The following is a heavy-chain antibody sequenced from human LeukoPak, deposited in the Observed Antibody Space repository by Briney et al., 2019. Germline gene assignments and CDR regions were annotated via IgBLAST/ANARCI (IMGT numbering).Heavy chain of an antibody. CDR2: ISSSASTT. D-gene: IGHD6-19*01. V-gene: IGHV3-48*04. CDR1: GFTFSSYA. CDR3: ARQVWSGWSREFDY. Sequence: GGSLRLSCAASGFTFSSYAMHWVRQAPGKGLEWISYISSSASTTDYADSVKGRFTVSRDNAKNSLSLQMNNLRVEDTAVYYCARQVWSGWSREFDYWGQGTLVTVSS. J-gene: IGHJ4*02.